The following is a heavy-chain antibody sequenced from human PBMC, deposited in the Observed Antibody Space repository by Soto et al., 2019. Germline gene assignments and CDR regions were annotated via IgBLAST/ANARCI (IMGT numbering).Heavy chain of an antibody. CDR1: GFTFSSYA. V-gene: IGHV3-23*01. Sequence: EVQLLESGGGLVQPGGSLRLSCAASGFTFSSYAMRWVRQAPVKGLEWVSAISGSGGSTYYADSVKGRFTISRDNSKNTLYLQMNSLIAEDTAVYYCARRASGSYYDYWGQGTLVTVSS. J-gene: IGHJ4*02. D-gene: IGHD1-26*01. CDR2: ISGSGGST. CDR3: ARRASGSYYDY.